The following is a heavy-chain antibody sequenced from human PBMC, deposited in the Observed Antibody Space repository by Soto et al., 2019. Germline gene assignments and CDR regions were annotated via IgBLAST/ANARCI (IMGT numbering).Heavy chain of an antibody. CDR3: ARGVGSGSYYNQYNWFDP. D-gene: IGHD3-10*01. J-gene: IGHJ5*02. CDR2: ISAYNGNT. Sequence: QVQLVQSGAEVKKPGASVKVSCKASGYTFTNYGISWVRQAPGQGLEWMGWISAYNGNTNHAQKLQGRVTMTTDTATRTAYMELRILRSDDTAVYYCARGVGSGSYYNQYNWFDPLGQGTLVTVSS. CDR1: GYTFTNYG. V-gene: IGHV1-18*01.